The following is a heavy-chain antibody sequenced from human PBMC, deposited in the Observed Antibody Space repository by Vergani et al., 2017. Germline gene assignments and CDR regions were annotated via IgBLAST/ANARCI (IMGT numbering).Heavy chain of an antibody. CDR2: ISGSGGST. V-gene: IGHV3-23*01. CDR3: AKDVRYGASSDY. J-gene: IGHJ4*02. Sequence: EVQLLESGGGLVQPGGSLRLSCAASGFTFSSYAMSRVRQAPGKGLEWVSDISGSGGSTYYADSVKGRFTISRDNSKNTLYLQMNSLRAEDTAVYYCAKDVRYGASSDYWGQGTLVTVSS. CDR1: GFTFSSYA. D-gene: IGHD1-14*01.